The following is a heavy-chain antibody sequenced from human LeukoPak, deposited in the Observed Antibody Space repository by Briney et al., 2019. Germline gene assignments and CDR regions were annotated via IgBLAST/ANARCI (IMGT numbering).Heavy chain of an antibody. CDR2: IYYSGST. Sequence: SETLSLTCTVSGGSISSSSYYWGWIRQPPGKGLEWIGSIYYSGSTNYNSSLKSRVTISGDTSKNQVSLKVSSVTAADTAVYYCARARGLGAINFFYGLDVWGQGTTVTVSS. V-gene: IGHV4-39*07. CDR3: ARARGLGAINFFYGLDV. CDR1: GGSISSSSYY. J-gene: IGHJ6*02. D-gene: IGHD1-26*01.